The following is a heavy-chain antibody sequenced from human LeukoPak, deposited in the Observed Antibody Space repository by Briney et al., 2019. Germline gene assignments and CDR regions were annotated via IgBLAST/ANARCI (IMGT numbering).Heavy chain of an antibody. J-gene: IGHJ4*02. CDR2: IYPGDSDT. D-gene: IGHD5-18*01. CDR3: ARHPLLRGYTYGYADY. V-gene: IGHV5-51*01. CDR1: GYRFTSYW. Sequence: GESPETSFKGSGYRFTSYWIGRVRPMPGKGLEWMGSIYPGDSDTSYSPSFQGQVTISADKSISTAYLQWSSLKASDTAMYYCARHPLLRGYTYGYADYWGQGTLVTVSS.